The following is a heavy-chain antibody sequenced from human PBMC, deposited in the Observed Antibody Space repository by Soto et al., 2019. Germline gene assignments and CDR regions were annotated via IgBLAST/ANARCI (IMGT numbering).Heavy chain of an antibody. CDR2: INHSGST. CDR3: ARDLRRYDILTGYYTPGCWFDP. D-gene: IGHD3-9*01. J-gene: IGHJ5*02. CDR1: GGSFGGYY. V-gene: IGHV4-34*01. Sequence: SETLSLTCAVYGGSFGGYYWSWIRQPPGKGLEWIGEINHSGSTNYNPSLKSRVTISVDTSKNQFSLKLSSVTAADTAVYYCARDLRRYDILTGYYTPGCWFDPWGQGTLVTVSS.